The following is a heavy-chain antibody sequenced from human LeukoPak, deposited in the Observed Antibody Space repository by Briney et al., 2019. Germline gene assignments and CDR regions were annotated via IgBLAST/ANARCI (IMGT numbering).Heavy chain of an antibody. J-gene: IGHJ5*02. V-gene: IGHV1-69*13. D-gene: IGHD6-19*01. CDR2: IIPIFGTA. Sequence: ASVKVSCKASGGTFSSYAISWVRQAPGQGLEWMGGIIPIFGTANYARKFQGRVTITADESMSTAYMELSSLRSEDTAVYYCARDVASVAGTSFDPWGQGTLVTVSS. CDR1: GGTFSSYA. CDR3: ARDVASVAGTSFDP.